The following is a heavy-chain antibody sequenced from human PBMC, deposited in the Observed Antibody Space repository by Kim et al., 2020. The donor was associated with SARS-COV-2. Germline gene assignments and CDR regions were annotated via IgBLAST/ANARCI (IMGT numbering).Heavy chain of an antibody. CDR3: AKDQIVGASYFQH. D-gene: IGHD1-26*01. Sequence: YPDSLKCLFTIARDNTKNTLNLQMNSLRAEDTAVYYCAKDQIVGASYFQHWGQGTLVTVSS. J-gene: IGHJ1*01. V-gene: IGHV3-23*01.